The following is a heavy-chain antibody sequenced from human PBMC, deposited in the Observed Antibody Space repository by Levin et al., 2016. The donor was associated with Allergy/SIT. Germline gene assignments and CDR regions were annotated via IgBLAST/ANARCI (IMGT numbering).Heavy chain of an antibody. Sequence: GESLKISCAVSGFTFSSYWMSWVRQAPGKGLEWVANIKQDGSDKYYVDSVKGRFTISRDNAKNSLYLQMNSLRAEDTAVYYCARWGWVQFGFFDYWGQGTLVTVSS. CDR2: IKQDGSDK. CDR1: GFTFSSYW. D-gene: IGHD5-24*01. J-gene: IGHJ4*02. CDR3: ARWGWVQFGFFDY. V-gene: IGHV3-7*01.